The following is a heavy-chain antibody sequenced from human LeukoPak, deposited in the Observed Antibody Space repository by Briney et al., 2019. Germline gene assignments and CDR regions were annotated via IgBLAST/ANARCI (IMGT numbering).Heavy chain of an antibody. V-gene: IGHV3-30*18. CDR1: GFTFSSYG. CDR3: AKPRGFGELFFDY. D-gene: IGHD3-10*01. Sequence: PGGSLRLSCAASGFTFSSYGMHWARQAPGKGLEWVAVISYDGSNRYYADSVKGRFTISRDNSKNTLYLQMNSLRAEDTAVYYCAKPRGFGELFFDYWGQGTLVTVSS. J-gene: IGHJ4*02. CDR2: ISYDGSNR.